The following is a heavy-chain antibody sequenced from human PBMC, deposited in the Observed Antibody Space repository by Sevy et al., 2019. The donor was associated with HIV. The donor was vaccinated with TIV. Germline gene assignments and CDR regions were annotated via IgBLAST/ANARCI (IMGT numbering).Heavy chain of an antibody. Sequence: GGSLRLSCAASGFTFSDYGMHWVRQSPGKGLEWVAVIWYDGSSKYYADSVKGRFTISRDNSKKTVYLQMNSLRAEDTAVYYCARDKLLPVMVTMVRRALSYYFDYWGQGTLVTVSS. V-gene: IGHV3-33*01. CDR1: GFTFSDYG. J-gene: IGHJ4*02. D-gene: IGHD3-10*01. CDR3: ARDKLLPVMVTMVRRALSYYFDY. CDR2: IWYDGSSK.